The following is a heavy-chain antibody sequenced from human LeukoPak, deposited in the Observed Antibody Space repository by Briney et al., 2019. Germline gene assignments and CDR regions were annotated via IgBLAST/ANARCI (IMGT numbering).Heavy chain of an antibody. V-gene: IGHV4-61*02. D-gene: IGHD6-19*01. CDR2: IYTSGST. CDR3: AGDPIAVAGTDTFDT. J-gene: IGHJ3*02. CDR1: GGSIRSGSYY. Sequence: PSETLSLTCIVSGGSIRSGSYYWSWIRQPAGKGLEWIGRIYTSGSTNYNPSLKSRVTISVDTSKNQFSLKLSSVTAADTAVYYWAGDPIAVAGTDTFDTWGQGTMVTVSS.